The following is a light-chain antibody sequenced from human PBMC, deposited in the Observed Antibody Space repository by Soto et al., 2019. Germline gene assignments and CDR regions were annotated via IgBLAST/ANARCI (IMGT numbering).Light chain of an antibody. V-gene: IGLV2-14*01. CDR1: SSDVGGYNY. Sequence: QSVLTQPASVSGSPGQSITISCAGTSSDVGGYNYVSWYQQHPGKVPQLMIYAVSHRPSGVSNRFSGSKSGNTASLTISGLQAEDEADYYCSSYTSSSTLVFGGGTKLTVL. CDR2: AVS. J-gene: IGLJ2*01. CDR3: SSYTSSSTLV.